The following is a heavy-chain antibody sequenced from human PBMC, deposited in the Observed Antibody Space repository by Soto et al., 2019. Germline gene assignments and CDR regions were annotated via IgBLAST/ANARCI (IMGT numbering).Heavy chain of an antibody. Sequence: GGSLRLSCAASGVTFSSYWMSWVRQAPGKGQEGVANIKQDGSEKYYVDSVKGRFTISRDNAKNSLYLQMNSLRAEDTAVYYCARFYYDSSGYLPSPYYYYYGMDVWGQGTTVTGSS. D-gene: IGHD3-22*01. CDR3: ARFYYDSSGYLPSPYYYYYGMDV. CDR2: IKQDGSEK. J-gene: IGHJ6*02. V-gene: IGHV3-7*04. CDR1: GVTFSSYW.